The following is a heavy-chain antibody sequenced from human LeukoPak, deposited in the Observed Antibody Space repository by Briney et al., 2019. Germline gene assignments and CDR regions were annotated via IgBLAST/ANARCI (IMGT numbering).Heavy chain of an antibody. D-gene: IGHD3-22*01. CDR1: GFTFSSYW. CDR2: IKQDGSEK. Sequence: PGGSLRLSCVASGFTFSSYWMSWVRQAPGKGLEWVANIKQDGSEKYYVDSVKGRFTISRDNAKNSLYLQMNSLRAEDTAVYYCARDTMMRFDYWGQGTLVTVSS. V-gene: IGHV3-7*03. J-gene: IGHJ4*02. CDR3: ARDTMMRFDY.